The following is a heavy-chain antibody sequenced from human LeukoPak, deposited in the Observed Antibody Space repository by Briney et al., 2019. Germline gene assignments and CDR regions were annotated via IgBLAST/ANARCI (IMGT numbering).Heavy chain of an antibody. J-gene: IGHJ6*03. D-gene: IGHD2-2*01. CDR2: ISSSSSYI. CDR3: ARSTRMAAYYYMDV. CDR1: GFTFSSYS. Sequence: GGSLRLSCAASGFTFSSYSMNWVRQAPGKGLEWVSSISSSSSYIYYADSVKGRFTISRDNAKNSLYLQMNSLRAEDTAVYYCARSTRMAAYYYMDVWGKGTTSPSP. V-gene: IGHV3-21*01.